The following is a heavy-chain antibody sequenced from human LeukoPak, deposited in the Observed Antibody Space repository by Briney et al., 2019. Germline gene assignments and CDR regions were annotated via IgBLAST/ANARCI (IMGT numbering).Heavy chain of an antibody. Sequence: PSETLSLTCTVSGGSISSSDYYWGWIRQPPGKGLEWIGSIYYSGSTYYNPSLKSRVTISVDTSKNLFSLKVRSVTAADTAVYYCGRQWLRLTNWFDPWGQGTLVTVSS. V-gene: IGHV4-39*01. D-gene: IGHD5-12*01. CDR3: GRQWLRLTNWFDP. CDR2: IYYSGST. CDR1: GGSISSSDYY. J-gene: IGHJ5*02.